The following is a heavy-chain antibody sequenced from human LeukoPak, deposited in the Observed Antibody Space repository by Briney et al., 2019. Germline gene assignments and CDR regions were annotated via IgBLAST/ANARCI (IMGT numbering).Heavy chain of an antibody. CDR1: GFTFSSYG. CDR2: IWYDGSNK. J-gene: IGHJ4*02. CDR3: ARENMVRGVTQGHFDY. D-gene: IGHD3-10*01. Sequence: GGSLRLSCAASGFTFSSYGMHWVRQAPGKGLEWVAVIWYDGSNKYYADSVKGRFTISRDNSKNTLYLQMNSLRAEDTAVYYCARENMVRGVTQGHFDYWGQGTLVTVSS. V-gene: IGHV3-33*01.